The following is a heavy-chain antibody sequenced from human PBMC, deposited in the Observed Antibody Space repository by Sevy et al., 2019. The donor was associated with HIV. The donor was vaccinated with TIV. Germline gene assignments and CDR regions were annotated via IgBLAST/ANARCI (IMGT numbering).Heavy chain of an antibody. V-gene: IGHV4-38-2*01. D-gene: IGHD2-2*02. Sequence: SETLSLTCAVSGYSISSGYYWGGIRQPPGKGLEWFGSINHSGSTYYNPSLKSRVTISVDTSKNQFSLKLSSVTAADTAVYYCARRWGSTSCYIDYWGQGTLVTVSS. CDR1: GYSISSGYY. J-gene: IGHJ4*02. CDR2: INHSGST. CDR3: ARRWGSTSCYIDY.